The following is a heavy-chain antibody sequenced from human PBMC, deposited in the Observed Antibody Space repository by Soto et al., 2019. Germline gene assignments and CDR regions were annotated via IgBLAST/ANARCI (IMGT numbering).Heavy chain of an antibody. Sequence: SETLSLTCSVSGGSVSDKTYYWSWIWQPPVKRLEWIGYVYSSGTTNYNPSLKSRVTISVDLSKNRFSLRLSSVTTADTALYYCARTTAVPNTLRSRYFFDYWGQGTLVTVSS. J-gene: IGHJ4*02. D-gene: IGHD4-17*01. CDR3: ARTTAVPNTLRSRYFFDY. CDR1: GGSVSDKTYY. CDR2: VYSSGTT. V-gene: IGHV4-61*01.